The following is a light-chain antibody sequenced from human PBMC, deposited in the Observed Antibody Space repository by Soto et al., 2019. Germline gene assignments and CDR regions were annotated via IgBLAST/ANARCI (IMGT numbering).Light chain of an antibody. J-gene: IGKJ2*01. CDR1: QSITTW. Sequence: DIQMTQSPSTLSASVGDRVTITCRASQSITTWLAWYQQKPGKAPKLLIYKATNLQSGVPSRFSGSGSGTEFSLSISSLQPEDFAMYYCQQYNDYQYTFGQGTKLEI. V-gene: IGKV1-5*03. CDR2: KAT. CDR3: QQYNDYQYT.